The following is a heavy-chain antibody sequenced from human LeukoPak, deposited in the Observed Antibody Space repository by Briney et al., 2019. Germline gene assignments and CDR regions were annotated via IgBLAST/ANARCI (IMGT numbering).Heavy chain of an antibody. CDR3: ARMEMAIDY. V-gene: IGHV4-38-2*01. CDR2: IYHSGST. Sequence: SETLSLTCAVSGYSISSGYYWGWIRQPPGKGLEWIGIIYHSGSTYYNPSLKSRVTISVDTSKNQFSLKLSSVTAADTAVYYCARMEMAIDYWGQGTLVTVSS. CDR1: GYSISSGYY. D-gene: IGHD5-24*01. J-gene: IGHJ4*02.